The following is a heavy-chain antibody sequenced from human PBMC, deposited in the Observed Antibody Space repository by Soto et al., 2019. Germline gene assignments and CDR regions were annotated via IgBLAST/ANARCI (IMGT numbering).Heavy chain of an antibody. V-gene: IGHV5-51*01. D-gene: IGHD4-17*01. CDR2: IYPGDSDT. Sequence: GESLKISCKGSGYSFTSYWIGWVRQMPGKGLEWMGIIYPGDSDTRYSPSFQGQVTISADKSISTAYLQWSSLKASDTAMYYCATTQGTTVTTSGPPGPYYYYGTDVWGQGTTVTVSS. CDR1: GYSFTSYW. J-gene: IGHJ6*02. CDR3: ATTQGTTVTTSGPPGPYYYYGTDV.